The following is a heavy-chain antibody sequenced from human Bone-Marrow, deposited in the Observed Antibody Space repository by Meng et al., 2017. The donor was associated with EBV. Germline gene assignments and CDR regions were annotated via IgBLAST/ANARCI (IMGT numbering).Heavy chain of an antibody. CDR3: ARSAHTEGWFDP. CDR2: IYYSGST. CDR1: GGSSSSYY. V-gene: IGHV4-59*01. Sequence: VQLQESGPGLVKPSEALSLTGTVSGGSSSSYYWSWIRQPPGKGLEWIGHIYYSGSTNYNPSLKSRVTISVDTSKNQFSLKLSSVTAADTAVYYCARSAHTEGWFDPWGQGTLVTVSS. J-gene: IGHJ5*02.